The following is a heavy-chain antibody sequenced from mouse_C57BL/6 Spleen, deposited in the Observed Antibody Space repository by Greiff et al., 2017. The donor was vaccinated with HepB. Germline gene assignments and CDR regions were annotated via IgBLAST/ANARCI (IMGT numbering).Heavy chain of an antibody. D-gene: IGHD3-2*02. V-gene: IGHV1-76*01. CDR1: GYTFTDYY. Sequence: VHLVESGAELVRPGASVKLSCKASGYTFTDYYINWVKQRPGQGLEWIARIYPGSGNTYYNEKFKGKATLTAEKSSSTAYMQLSSLTSEDSAVYFCARGGDSSGYVRFAYWGQGTLVTVSA. CDR3: ARGGDSSGYVRFAY. J-gene: IGHJ3*01. CDR2: IYPGSGNT.